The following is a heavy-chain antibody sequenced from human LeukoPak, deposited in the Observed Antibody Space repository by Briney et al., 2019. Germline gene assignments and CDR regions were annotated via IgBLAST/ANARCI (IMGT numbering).Heavy chain of an antibody. J-gene: IGHJ4*02. CDR2: ISYDGSNK. D-gene: IGHD2-21*02. CDR3: ARAPGDHDY. V-gene: IGHV3-30-3*01. CDR1: GFTFSSNA. Sequence: PGRSLRLSCAASGFTFSSNAMHWVRQAPGKGLEWVAVISYDGSNKYYADSVKGRFTISRDNSKNTLYLQMNSLRAEDTAVYYCARAPGDHDYWGQGTLVTVSS.